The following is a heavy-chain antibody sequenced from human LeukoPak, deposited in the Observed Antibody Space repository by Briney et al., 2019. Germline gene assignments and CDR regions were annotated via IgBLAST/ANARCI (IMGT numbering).Heavy chain of an antibody. CDR1: GFTVRSNY. Sequence: PGGSLRLSCVASGFTVRSNYMSWVRQAPGKGLEWVAVMSSDGSNKYYADSVQGRFTISRDNSKNTLYLQMNSLRAEDTAVYYCARGWSGYDTVAQDAFDIWGQGTMVTVSS. CDR2: MSSDGSNK. CDR3: ARGWSGYDTVAQDAFDI. J-gene: IGHJ3*02. D-gene: IGHD5-12*01. V-gene: IGHV3-30-3*01.